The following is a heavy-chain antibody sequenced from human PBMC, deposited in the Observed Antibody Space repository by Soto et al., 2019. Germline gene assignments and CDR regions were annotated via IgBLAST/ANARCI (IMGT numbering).Heavy chain of an antibody. J-gene: IGHJ4*02. V-gene: IGHV1-18*01. CDR1: GYTFTSYG. D-gene: IGHD3-10*01. CDR3: VRDKGDGSGSYYGY. CDR2: ISAYNGNT. Sequence: QVQLVQSGAEVKKPGASVKVSCKASGYTFTSYGINWVRQAPGQGLEWMGWISAYNGNTNYAQKVQGRVTMTTDTXXSTAYMELRSLRSDDTAVYYCVRDKGDGSGSYYGYWGQGTLVTVSS.